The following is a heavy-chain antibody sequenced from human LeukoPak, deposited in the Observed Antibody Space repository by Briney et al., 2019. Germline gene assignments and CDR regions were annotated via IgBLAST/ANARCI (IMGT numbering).Heavy chain of an antibody. D-gene: IGHD3-3*01. CDR3: AKDMRGYGFWSGYYFGVVITSPFDY. J-gene: IGHJ4*02. Sequence: GGSLRLSCATSGFTFSSYGMHWVRQAPGKGLEWVAVISYDGSNKYYADSVKGRFTISRDNSKNTLYLQMNSLRAEDTAVYYCAKDMRGYGFWSGYYFGVVITSPFDYWGQGTLVTVSS. CDR2: ISYDGSNK. CDR1: GFTFSSYG. V-gene: IGHV3-30*18.